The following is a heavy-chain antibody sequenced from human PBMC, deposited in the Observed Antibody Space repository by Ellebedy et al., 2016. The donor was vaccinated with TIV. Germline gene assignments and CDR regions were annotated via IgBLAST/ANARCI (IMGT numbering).Heavy chain of an antibody. Sequence: AASVKVSCKASGGTFSSYAISWVRQASGQGLEWMGRIIPILGIANYAQKFRGRVTITADKSTSTAYMELSSLRSEDTAVYYCARSTTVTTGFDYWGQGTLVTVSS. D-gene: IGHD4-17*01. J-gene: IGHJ4*02. CDR2: IIPILGIA. CDR1: GGTFSSYA. CDR3: ARSTTVTTGFDY. V-gene: IGHV1-69*04.